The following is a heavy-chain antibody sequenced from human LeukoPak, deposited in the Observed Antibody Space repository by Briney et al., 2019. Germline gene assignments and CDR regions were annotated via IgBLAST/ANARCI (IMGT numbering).Heavy chain of an antibody. J-gene: IGHJ4*02. V-gene: IGHV3-30*18. D-gene: IGHD5-12*01. CDR2: ISYDGSNK. CDR3: AKDLRGGVATINC. Sequence: GGSLRLSCAASEFTFSTYGMHWVRQAPGKGLEWVAAISYDGSNKYYADSVKGRFTISRDNSKNTLYLQMNSLITEDTAVYYCAKDLRGGVATINCWGQGTLVTVSS. CDR1: EFTFSTYG.